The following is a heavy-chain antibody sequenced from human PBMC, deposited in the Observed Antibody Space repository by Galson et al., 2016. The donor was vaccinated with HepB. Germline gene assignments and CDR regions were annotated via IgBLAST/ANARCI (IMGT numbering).Heavy chain of an antibody. CDR3: VRGGDTVIGAAFDV. J-gene: IGHJ3*01. CDR2: ISSRSSTI. D-gene: IGHD5-18*01. Sequence: SLRLSCAASGFTFSDYYMNWIRQAPGKGLEWISYISSRSSTIYYADSVKGRFTTSRDNAKNSLFLQMNSLRAEDTAVYYCVRGGDTVIGAAFDVWGQGTMVTVSS. V-gene: IGHV3-11*04. CDR1: GFTFSDYY.